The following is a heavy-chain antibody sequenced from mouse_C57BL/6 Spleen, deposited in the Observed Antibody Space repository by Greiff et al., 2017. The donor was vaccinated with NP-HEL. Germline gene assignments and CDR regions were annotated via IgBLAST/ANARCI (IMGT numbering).Heavy chain of an antibody. Sequence: VQLQESGAELARPGASVKLSCKASGYTFTSYGISWVKQRTGQGLEWIGEIYPRSGNTYYNEKFKGKATLTADKSSSTAYMELRSLTSEDSAVYFCARGDDYDGNYYAMDYWGQGTSVTVSS. V-gene: IGHV1-81*01. D-gene: IGHD2-4*01. CDR2: IYPRSGNT. CDR1: GYTFTSYG. J-gene: IGHJ4*01. CDR3: ARGDDYDGNYYAMDY.